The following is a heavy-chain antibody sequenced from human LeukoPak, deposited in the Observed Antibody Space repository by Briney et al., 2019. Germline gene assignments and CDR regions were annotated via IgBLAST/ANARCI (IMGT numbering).Heavy chain of an antibody. CDR2: IYYSGSI. CDR3: ARYSGSYSGFDY. D-gene: IGHD1-26*01. V-gene: IGHV4-59*08. CDR1: GGSLSSYY. J-gene: IGHJ4*02. Sequence: SETLSLTCTVSGGSLSSYYWSWIRQPPGKGLEWIGYIYYSGSINYNPSLKSRVTISVDTSKNQFSLKLRSVTAADTAVYYCARYSGSYSGFDYWGQGTLVTVSS.